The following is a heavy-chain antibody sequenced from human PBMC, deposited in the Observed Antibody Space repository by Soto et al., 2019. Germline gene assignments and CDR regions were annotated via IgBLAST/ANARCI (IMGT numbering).Heavy chain of an antibody. Sequence: QEQLQESGPGLVKPSETLSLTCTVSGGSISSYYWTWIRQPPGKGLEWIGFMYNSGSTHYNPSLKSRVTISLDTSKNQFSLNLRSVTAADTAVYYCASMGYHYGSGSYPLDYWGQGTLVTVSS. CDR2: MYNSGST. D-gene: IGHD3-10*01. J-gene: IGHJ4*02. CDR1: GGSISSYY. CDR3: ASMGYHYGSGSYPLDY. V-gene: IGHV4-59*08.